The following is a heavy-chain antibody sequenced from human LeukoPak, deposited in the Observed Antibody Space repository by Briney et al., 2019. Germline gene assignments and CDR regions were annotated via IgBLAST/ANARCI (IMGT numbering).Heavy chain of an antibody. Sequence: PGGSLRLSCAASGFTFSSYAMSWVRQAPGKGLEWVSAISGSGGSTYYADSVKGRFTISRDNSKNTLYLQMNSLRAEDTDVYYCAKPYGYVWGSYRYMGSFDYWGQGTLVTVSS. CDR1: GFTFSSYA. CDR2: ISGSGGST. V-gene: IGHV3-23*01. D-gene: IGHD3-16*02. J-gene: IGHJ4*02. CDR3: AKPYGYVWGSYRYMGSFDY.